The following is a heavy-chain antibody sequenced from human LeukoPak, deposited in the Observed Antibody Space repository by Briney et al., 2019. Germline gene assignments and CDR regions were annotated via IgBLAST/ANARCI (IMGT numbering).Heavy chain of an antibody. D-gene: IGHD2-2*02. V-gene: IGHV4-30-2*01. CDR1: GGSISSGGYY. CDR2: IYHSGST. J-gene: IGHJ4*02. CDR3: ARRYQLLYNVDY. Sequence: KPSETLSLTCTVSGGSISSGGYYWSWIRQPPGKGLEWIGYIYHSGSTYYNPSLKSRVTISVDRSKNQFSLKLSSVTAADTAVYYCARRYQLLYNVDYWGQGTLVTVSS.